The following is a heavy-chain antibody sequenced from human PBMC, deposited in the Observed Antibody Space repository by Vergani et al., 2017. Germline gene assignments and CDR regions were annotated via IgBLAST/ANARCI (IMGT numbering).Heavy chain of an antibody. CDR2: IYHSGST. V-gene: IGHV4-38-2*02. J-gene: IGHJ5*02. Sequence: QVQLQESGPGLVKPSETLSLTCTVSGYSISSGYYWGWIRQPPGKGLEGIGSIYHSGSTYYNPSLKSRVTISVDTSKNQFSLKLSFVTAADTAVYYCARYSGGYGWGSYEGGFDPWGQGTLVTVSS. D-gene: IGHD3-16*01. CDR1: GYSISSGYY. CDR3: ARYSGGYGWGSYEGGFDP.